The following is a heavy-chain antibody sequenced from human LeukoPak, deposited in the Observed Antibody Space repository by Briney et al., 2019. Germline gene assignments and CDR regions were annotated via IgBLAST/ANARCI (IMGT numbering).Heavy chain of an antibody. CDR3: ARSIAAAPNLPFVY. CDR1: GFTFSNYG. CDR2: IWYDGNNK. D-gene: IGHD6-13*01. J-gene: IGHJ4*02. Sequence: PGGSLRLSCAASGFTFSNYGMHWVRQAPGKGLEWVALIWYDGNNKYYADSVKGRFTVSRDNSKNTLYLQMNSLRAEDTAVYYCARSIAAAPNLPFVYWGQGTLVTVSS. V-gene: IGHV3-33*01.